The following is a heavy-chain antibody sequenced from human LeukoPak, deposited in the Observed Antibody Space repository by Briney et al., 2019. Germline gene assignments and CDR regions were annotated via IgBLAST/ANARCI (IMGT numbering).Heavy chain of an antibody. Sequence: SETLSLTCTVSGVSISSSNSYWGWIRQPPGKGLEWIGSIYYSGNTYYNASLKSQVSISIDTSKNQFSLRLTSVTAADTAVYYCARQTGSGLFILPGDQGTLVTVSS. J-gene: IGHJ4*02. CDR3: ARQTGSGLFILP. CDR1: GVSISSSNSY. CDR2: IYYSGNT. D-gene: IGHD3/OR15-3a*01. V-gene: IGHV4-39*01.